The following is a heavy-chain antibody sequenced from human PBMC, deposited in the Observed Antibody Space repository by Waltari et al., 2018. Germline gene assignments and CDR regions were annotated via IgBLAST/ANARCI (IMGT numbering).Heavy chain of an antibody. V-gene: IGHV3-7*01. J-gene: IGHJ4*02. CDR2: INQDGSEK. D-gene: IGHD6-13*01. CDR1: GFPFGHNW. CDR3: TRGGDDSSWYWRN. Sequence: EVQLVESGGGLVQRGGSLRLSCAASGFPFGHNWMTWVRQAPGKWLEWVANINQDGSEKYSVESVKGRFTISRDNAKNSLYLQLNSLRADDTAVYYCTRGGDDSSWYWRNWGQGTLVTVSS.